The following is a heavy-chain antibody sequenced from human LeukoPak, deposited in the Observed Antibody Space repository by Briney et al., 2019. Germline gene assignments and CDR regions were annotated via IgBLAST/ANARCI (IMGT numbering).Heavy chain of an antibody. D-gene: IGHD2-2*03. CDR1: GLIFSNYP. Sequence: PGGSLRLSCAASGLIFSNYPMHWVRQAPGKGLEWVAVISYDGSNEYYADSVKGRFTISRDNSKNTLYLQMNSLRAEDTAVYYCALTGYCSSTSCYYWGQGTLVTVSS. CDR3: ALTGYCSSTSCYY. V-gene: IGHV3-30*14. CDR2: ISYDGSNE. J-gene: IGHJ4*02.